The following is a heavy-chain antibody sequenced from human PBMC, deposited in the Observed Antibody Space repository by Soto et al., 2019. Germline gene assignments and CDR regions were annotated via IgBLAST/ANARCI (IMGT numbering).Heavy chain of an antibody. CDR3: AKVPGLYGGNPGDLFYFDY. CDR1: GFTFSSYA. Sequence: HPGGSLRLSCAASGFTFSSYAMSWVRQAPGKGLEWVSAISGSGGSTYYADSVKGRFTISRDNSKNTLYLQMNSLRAEDTAVYYCAKVPGLYGGNPGDLFYFDYWGQGTLVTVSS. D-gene: IGHD4-17*01. J-gene: IGHJ4*02. V-gene: IGHV3-23*01. CDR2: ISGSGGST.